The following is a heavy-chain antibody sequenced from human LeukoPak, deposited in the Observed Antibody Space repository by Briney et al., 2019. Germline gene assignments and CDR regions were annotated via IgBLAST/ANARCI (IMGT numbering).Heavy chain of an antibody. V-gene: IGHV4-39*01. CDR3: ARHYTYYYGSGSYYAPKLATTRFDP. D-gene: IGHD3-10*01. CDR1: GGSISSSSSY. Sequence: SETLSLTCTVSGGSISSSSSYWSWIRQPPGKGLEWIGEINHSGSTNYNPSLKSRVTISVDTSKNQFSLKLSSVTAADTAVYYCARHYTYYYGSGSYYAPKLATTRFDPWGQGTLVTVSS. J-gene: IGHJ5*02. CDR2: INHSGST.